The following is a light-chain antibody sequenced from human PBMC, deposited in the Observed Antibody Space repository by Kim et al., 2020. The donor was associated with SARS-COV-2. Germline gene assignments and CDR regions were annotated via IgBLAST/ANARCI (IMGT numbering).Light chain of an antibody. CDR2: GAS. CDR1: QSVRTN. Sequence: SPGNRATHSCWASQSVRTNLAWYQHKPGQAPRLLIYGASTRATGIPARFSGSGSGREFTITISSLQSEDFGLYYCEQYNHWPPITFGQGTRLEIK. CDR3: EQYNHWPPIT. J-gene: IGKJ5*01. V-gene: IGKV3-15*01.